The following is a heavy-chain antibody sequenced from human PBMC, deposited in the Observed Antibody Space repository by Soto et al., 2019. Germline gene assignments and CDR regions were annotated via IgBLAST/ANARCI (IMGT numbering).Heavy chain of an antibody. CDR2: ISAYDGNT. CDR3: ARDGREDLSTVTVPGAFDI. J-gene: IGHJ3*02. V-gene: IGHV1-18*01. CDR1: GYTFTSYG. D-gene: IGHD4-17*01. Sequence: QVQLVQSGAEVKKPGASVKVCCKASGYTFTSYGISWVRQAPGQGLEWMGWISAYDGNTNYAQKLQGRVTMTTDTSTSTAYMELRSLRSDDTAVYYCARDGREDLSTVTVPGAFDIWGQGTMVTVSS.